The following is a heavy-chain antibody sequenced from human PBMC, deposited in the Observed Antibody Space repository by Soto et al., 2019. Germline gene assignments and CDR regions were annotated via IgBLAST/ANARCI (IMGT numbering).Heavy chain of an antibody. V-gene: IGHV1-69*13. CDR2: IIPIFGTA. D-gene: IGHD2-15*01. CDR1: GGTFSSYA. Sequence: ASVNVSCKASGGTFSSYAISWVRQAPGQGLEWMGGIIPIFGTANYAQKFQGRVTITADESTSTAYMELSSLRSEDTAVYYCARGVVVVVAATYYYGMDVWGQGTTVTVSS. J-gene: IGHJ6*02. CDR3: ARGVVVVVAATYYYGMDV.